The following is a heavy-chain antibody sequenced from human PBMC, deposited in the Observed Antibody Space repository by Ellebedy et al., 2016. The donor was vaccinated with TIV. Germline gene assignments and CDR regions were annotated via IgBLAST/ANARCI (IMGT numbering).Heavy chain of an antibody. D-gene: IGHD2-15*01. V-gene: IGHV3-23*01. CDR2: ISGSGGAT. Sequence: GESLKISCAASGFTFSGSWMSWVRQAPGKGLEWVSAISGSGGATYYADSVKGRFTISRDNSKNTLFLQMNSLRAEDTAVYYCAKGLGCSGGDCYSGHAFDIWGQGTMVTVSS. J-gene: IGHJ3*02. CDR1: GFTFSGSW. CDR3: AKGLGCSGGDCYSGHAFDI.